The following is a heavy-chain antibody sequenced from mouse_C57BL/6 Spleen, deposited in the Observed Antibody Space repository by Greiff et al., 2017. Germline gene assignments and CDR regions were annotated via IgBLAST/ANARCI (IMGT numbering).Heavy chain of an antibody. D-gene: IGHD1-1*01. CDR2: IDPSDSYT. CDR3: ARETTGY. V-gene: IGHV1-50*01. Sequence: QVQLQQPGAELVKPGASVKLSCKASGYTFTSYWMQWVKQRPGQGLEWIGEIDPSDSYTNYNQKFKCKATLTVDTSSSTAYMQLSSLTSEDSAVYYCARETTGYWGQGTTLTVSS. CDR1: GYTFTSYW. J-gene: IGHJ2*01.